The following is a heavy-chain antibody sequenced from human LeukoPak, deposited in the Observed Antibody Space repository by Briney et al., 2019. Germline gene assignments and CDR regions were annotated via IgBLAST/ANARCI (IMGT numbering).Heavy chain of an antibody. CDR3: ARERVGYYDSSGYYYFDY. D-gene: IGHD3-22*01. J-gene: IGHJ4*02. Sequence: SVKVSCKASGGTFSSYAISWVRQAPGQGLEWMGGIIPIFGTANYAQRFQGRVTITADKSTSTAYMELSSLRSEDTAVYYCARERVGYYDSSGYYYFDYWGQGTLVTVSS. V-gene: IGHV1-69*06. CDR2: IIPIFGTA. CDR1: GGTFSSYA.